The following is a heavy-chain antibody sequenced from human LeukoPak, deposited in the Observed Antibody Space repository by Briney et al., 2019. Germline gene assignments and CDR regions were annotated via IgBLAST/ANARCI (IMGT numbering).Heavy chain of an antibody. V-gene: IGHV3-48*03. J-gene: IGHJ6*04. CDR1: GFTFSSYE. CDR3: AELGITMIEGV. D-gene: IGHD3-22*01. Sequence: TWGSLRLSCAASGFTFSSYEMNWVRQAPGKGLEWVSYISSSGSTIYYADSVKGRFTISRDNAKNSLYLQMNSLRAEDTAVYYCAELGITMIEGVWGKGTTVTISS. CDR2: ISSSGSTI.